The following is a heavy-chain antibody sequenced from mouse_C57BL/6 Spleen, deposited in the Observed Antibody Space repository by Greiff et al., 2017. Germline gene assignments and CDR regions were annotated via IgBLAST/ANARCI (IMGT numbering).Heavy chain of an antibody. D-gene: IGHD4-1*02. CDR2: INPSTGGT. J-gene: IGHJ2*01. V-gene: IGHV1-42*01. Sequence: EVKLEESGPELVKPGASVKISCKASGYSFTGYYMNWVKQSPEKSLEWIGEINPSTGGTTYNQKFKAKATLTVDKSSSTAYMQLKSLTSEDSAVYYCARSTGYYFDYWGQGTTLTVSS. CDR3: ARSTGYYFDY. CDR1: GYSFTGYY.